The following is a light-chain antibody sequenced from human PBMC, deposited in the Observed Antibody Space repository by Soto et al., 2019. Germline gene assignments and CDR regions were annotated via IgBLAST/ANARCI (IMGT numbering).Light chain of an antibody. J-gene: IGLJ1*01. Sequence: QSVLTRPPSASGSPGQSVTISCTGTSSDVGAYDYVSWYQQHPGKAPKLLIYEVDHRPSGVPDRFSGSKSANTASLTVSGLQPEDEADYYCSSYTGTDNLLYVFGTGTKLTVL. CDR1: SSDVGAYDY. CDR2: EVD. V-gene: IGLV2-8*01. CDR3: SSYTGTDNLLYV.